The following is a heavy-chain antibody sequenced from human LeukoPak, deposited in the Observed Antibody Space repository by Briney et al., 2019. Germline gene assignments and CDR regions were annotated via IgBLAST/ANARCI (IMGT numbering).Heavy chain of an antibody. CDR3: AKDRSGSYSQGLDY. CDR2: ISVDGSNE. CDR1: GFTFSSYG. V-gene: IGHV3-30*18. D-gene: IGHD1-26*01. Sequence: GGSLRLSCAASGFTFSSYGMHWVRQAPGKGLEWVAVISVDGSNEYYADSVKGRFTISRDNSKNTLYLQMNSLRAEDTAVYYCAKDRSGSYSQGLDYWGQGTLVTVSS. J-gene: IGHJ4*02.